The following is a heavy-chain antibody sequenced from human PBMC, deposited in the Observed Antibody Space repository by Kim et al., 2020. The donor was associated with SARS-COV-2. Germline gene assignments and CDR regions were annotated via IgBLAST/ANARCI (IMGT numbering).Heavy chain of an antibody. D-gene: IGHD5-12*01. J-gene: IGHJ3*02. CDR3: GRDGYSGYDRAFDN. CDR1: GFTFSSYW. Sequence: GGSLRLSCAVSGFTFSSYWMSWVRQAPGKGLEWVANIKEDGSEKYYVDSVKGRFTISRDNAKNSVYLQMNSLRAEDTAVYFCGRDGYSGYDRAFDNWGQGAKVTV. V-gene: IGHV3-7*01. CDR2: IKEDGSEK.